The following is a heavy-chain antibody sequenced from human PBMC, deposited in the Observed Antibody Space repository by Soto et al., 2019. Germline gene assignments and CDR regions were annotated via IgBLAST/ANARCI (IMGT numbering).Heavy chain of an antibody. D-gene: IGHD2-15*01. V-gene: IGHV4-4*02. Sequence: PSETLSLTCAVSGGSISSSNWWSWVRQPPGKGLEWIGEIYHSGSTNYNPSLKSRITLSVDKSKNQFSLKLSSVTAADTAVYYCASGAAVAPFDYWGQGTLVTVSS. CDR2: IYHSGST. CDR1: GGSISSSNW. J-gene: IGHJ4*02. CDR3: ASGAAVAPFDY.